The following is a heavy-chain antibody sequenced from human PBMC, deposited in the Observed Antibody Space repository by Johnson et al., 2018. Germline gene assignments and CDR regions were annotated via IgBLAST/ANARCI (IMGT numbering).Heavy chain of an antibody. CDR3: ARDTYYYDSSGYYIGCDAFDI. CDR2: IIPIFGTT. J-gene: IGHJ3*02. D-gene: IGHD3-22*01. Sequence: VQLVESGAEVKKPGSSVKVSCKASGGTFSSYAISWVRQAPGQGLEWMGGIIPIFGTTNYAQKFQGRVTITADESTSPAYMELSSLGSEDTAVYYCARDTYYYDSSGYYIGCDAFDIWGQGTMVTVSS. CDR1: GGTFSSYA. V-gene: IGHV1-69*01.